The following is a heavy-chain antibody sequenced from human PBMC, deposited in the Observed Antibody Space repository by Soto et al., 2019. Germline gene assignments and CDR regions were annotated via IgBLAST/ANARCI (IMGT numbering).Heavy chain of an antibody. CDR3: ARSPPRTRYCSGASCARFAP. J-gene: IGHJ5*02. D-gene: IGHD2-15*01. Sequence: SETLSLTCAVYGGSFSGYYWSWIRQPPGKGLEWIGEINHSGSTNYNPSLKSRVTISVDTSKNQFSLKLSSVTAAGTAVYYCARSPPRTRYCSGASCARFAPWLQGALVTV. CDR2: INHSGST. CDR1: GGSFSGYY. V-gene: IGHV4-34*01.